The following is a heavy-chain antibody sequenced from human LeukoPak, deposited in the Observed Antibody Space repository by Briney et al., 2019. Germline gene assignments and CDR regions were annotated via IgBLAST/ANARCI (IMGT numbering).Heavy chain of an antibody. CDR2: ISGSGSHT. V-gene: IGHV3-23*01. CDR3: AKNGEPYYYMDV. D-gene: IGHD1-14*01. Sequence: PGGSLRLSCVASGFTFSTYAMTWVRQAPGKGLEWVSGISGSGSHTYYADSVKGRLTTSRDSSKKTLYLQMNSLRAEDTAVYYCAKNGEPYYYMDVWGKGTTVTVSS. J-gene: IGHJ6*03. CDR1: GFTFSTYA.